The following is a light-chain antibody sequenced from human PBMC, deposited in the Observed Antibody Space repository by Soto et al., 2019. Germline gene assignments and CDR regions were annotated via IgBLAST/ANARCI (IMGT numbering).Light chain of an antibody. CDR2: AAS. CDR1: QAIGSL. V-gene: IGKV1-8*01. J-gene: IGKJ3*01. Sequence: AIRMTQSPSSFSASTGDRVTITCRARQAIGSLLAWYQQKPGKAHKLLIYAASTLHSGVPSRFSGSGSETDFTLTIRSLQSEDFATYYCHEYYSYPLTFGPGTKVDIK. CDR3: HEYYSYPLT.